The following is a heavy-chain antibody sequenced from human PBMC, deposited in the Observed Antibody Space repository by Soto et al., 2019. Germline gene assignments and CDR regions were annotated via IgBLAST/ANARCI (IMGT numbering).Heavy chain of an antibody. CDR2: ISYDGSNK. Sequence: QVQLVESGGGVVQPGRSLRLSCAASGFTFSSYGMHWVRQAPGKGLEWVAVISYDGSNKYYADSVKGRFTISRDNSKNTLNLQMNSLRAEDTAVYYCAKGEGSTESNQIIYWYYYYTDVWGKGTTVTVSS. V-gene: IGHV3-30*18. J-gene: IGHJ6*03. D-gene: IGHD2-2*01. CDR3: AKGEGSTESNQIIYWYYYYTDV. CDR1: GFTFSSYG.